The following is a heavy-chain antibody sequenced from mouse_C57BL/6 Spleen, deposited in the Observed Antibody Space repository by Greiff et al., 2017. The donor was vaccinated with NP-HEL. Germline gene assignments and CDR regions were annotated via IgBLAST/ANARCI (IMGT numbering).Heavy chain of an antibody. CDR2: ISSGSSTI. D-gene: IGHD1-1*01. CDR3: ARRATVVAPAMDY. CDR1: GFTFSDYG. Sequence: DVQLVESGGGLVKPGGSLKLSCAASGFTFSDYGMHWVRQAPEKGLEWVAYISSGSSTIYYADTVKGRFTISRDNAKNTLFLQMTSLRSEDTAMYYCARRATVVAPAMDYWGQGTSVTVSS. V-gene: IGHV5-17*01. J-gene: IGHJ4*01.